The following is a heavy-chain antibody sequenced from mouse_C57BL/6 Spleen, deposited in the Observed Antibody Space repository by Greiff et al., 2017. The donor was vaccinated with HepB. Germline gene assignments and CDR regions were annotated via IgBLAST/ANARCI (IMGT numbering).Heavy chain of an antibody. CDR2: IDPETGGT. CDR1: GYTFTDYE. J-gene: IGHJ2*01. D-gene: IGHD2-3*01. V-gene: IGHV1-15*01. CDR3: TRDYDGYYCFDY. Sequence: QVQLQQSGAELVRPGASVTLSCKASGYTFTDYEMHWVKQTPVHGLEWIGAIDPETGGTAYNQKFKGKAILTADKSSSTAYMELRSLTSEDSAVDYCTRDYDGYYCFDYWGQGTTLTVSS.